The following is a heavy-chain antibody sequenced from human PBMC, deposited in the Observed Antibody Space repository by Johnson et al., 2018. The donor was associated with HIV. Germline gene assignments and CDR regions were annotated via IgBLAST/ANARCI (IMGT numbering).Heavy chain of an antibody. CDR3: ASWGVGSSWNHDAFDI. V-gene: IGHV3-30-3*01. CDR1: GFTFSSYA. D-gene: IGHD6-13*01. CDR2: ISYDGSNK. Sequence: QVQLVESGGGVVQPGRSLRLSCAASGFTFSSYAMHWVRQAPGKGLEWVAVISYDGSNKYYADSVKGRFTLSRDNSKNTLYLQMNSLRAEDTAVYYCASWGVGSSWNHDAFDIWGQGTMVTVSS. J-gene: IGHJ3*02.